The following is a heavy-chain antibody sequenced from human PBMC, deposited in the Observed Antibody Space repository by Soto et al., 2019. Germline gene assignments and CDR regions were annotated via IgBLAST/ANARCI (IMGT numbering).Heavy chain of an antibody. D-gene: IGHD5-18*01. CDR3: ARLSYSYGVDF. V-gene: IGHV4-39*01. CDR1: GGSISYSSFY. CDR2: IYYTGSA. Sequence: QLQLQESGPGVVKPSQTLSLTCTVSGGSISYSSFYWGWIRQPPGKGLEWIGSIYYTGSANNNPSIKCRVAISVDTSKNQFSLRLTSVTAADTAVYYCARLSYSYGVDFWGQGTLVTVSS. J-gene: IGHJ4*02.